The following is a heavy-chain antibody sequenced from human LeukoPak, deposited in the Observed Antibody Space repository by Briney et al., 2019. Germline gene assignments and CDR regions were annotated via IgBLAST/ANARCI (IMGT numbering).Heavy chain of an antibody. CDR2: ISSSSSYI. CDR1: GFTFSSYS. D-gene: IGHD3-3*01. V-gene: IGHV3-21*01. Sequence: GGSLRLSCAASGFTFSSYSMNWVRQAPGKGLEWVSSISSSSSYIYYADSVKGRFTISKDNAKNSLYLQMNSLRAEDTAVYYCARDRRASRITIFGVPSGAFDIWGQGTTVTVSS. J-gene: IGHJ3*02. CDR3: ARDRRASRITIFGVPSGAFDI.